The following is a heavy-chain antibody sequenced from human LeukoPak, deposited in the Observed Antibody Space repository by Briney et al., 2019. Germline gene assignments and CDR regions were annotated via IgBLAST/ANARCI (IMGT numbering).Heavy chain of an antibody. V-gene: IGHV3-23*01. CDR3: TKRITATARFDS. J-gene: IGHJ4*02. D-gene: IGHD4-17*01. CDR1: GFPFRTYG. CDR2: ITGSGDFA. Sequence: GPSLRPSCAASGFPFRTYGISCVSHAAGKGLEWVSAITGSGDFAKYGDSVRGRFTISRDNAKNTVYLQMNSLTVEDTALYYCTKRITATARFDSWGQGTLVIVSS.